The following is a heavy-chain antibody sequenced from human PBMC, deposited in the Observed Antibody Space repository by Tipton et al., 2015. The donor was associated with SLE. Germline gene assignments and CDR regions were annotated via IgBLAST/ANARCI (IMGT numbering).Heavy chain of an antibody. CDR3: AKDHGIAAVGLDY. D-gene: IGHD6-13*01. CDR1: GFTFSSYG. CDR2: IWYDGSNK. V-gene: IGHV3-33*06. Sequence: RSLRLSCAASGFTFSSYGMHWVRQAPGKGLEWVAVIWYDGSNKYYADSVKGRFTISRDNSKNTLYLQMNSLRAEDTAVYYCAKDHGIAAVGLDYWGQGTLVTVSS. J-gene: IGHJ4*02.